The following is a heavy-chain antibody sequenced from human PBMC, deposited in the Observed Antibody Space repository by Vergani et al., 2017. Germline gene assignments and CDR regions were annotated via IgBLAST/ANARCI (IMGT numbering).Heavy chain of an antibody. CDR1: GFTFINAW. J-gene: IGHJ3*01. Sequence: VQLVESGGGVVQPGGSLRLSCAASGFTFINAWMTWVRQAPGKGLEWVGRIKSKTDGGTTYYAAPVKGKFTISRDDSKNTLYLQMNSLRAEDTAVYYCAREYSSTSGRAFDFWGQGTKVTVSS. CDR2: IKSKTDGGTT. D-gene: IGHD2-2*01. CDR3: AREYSSTSGRAFDF. V-gene: IGHV3-15*01.